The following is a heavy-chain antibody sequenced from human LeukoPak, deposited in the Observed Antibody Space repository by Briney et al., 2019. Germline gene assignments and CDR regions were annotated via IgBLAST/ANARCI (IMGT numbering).Heavy chain of an antibody. J-gene: IGHJ4*02. Sequence: SQTLSLTCAISGDSVSSNSAAWNWIRQSPSKAFKCLGGQYYRSKWYNDYAVSVKSRITINPDTSKNQLSLQLNSVTPDDTAVYYCARDMITFGGVIVRRFDYWGQGTLVTVSS. CDR2: QYYRSKWYN. CDR3: ARDMITFGGVIVRRFDY. D-gene: IGHD3-16*02. CDR1: GDSVSSNSAA. V-gene: IGHV6-1*01.